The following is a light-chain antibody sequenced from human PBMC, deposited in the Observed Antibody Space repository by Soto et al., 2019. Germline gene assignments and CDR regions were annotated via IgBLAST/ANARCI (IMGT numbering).Light chain of an antibody. J-gene: IGKJ4*01. CDR1: QTISSW. CDR3: QQYNSYPLT. Sequence: DIQMTQSPSTLSGSVGDRITITCRASQTISSWLAWYQQKPGQAPKLLIYKASSLESAVPSRFSGSGSGTEFTLTISGLQPDDFATYYCQQYNSYPLTFGGGTKVDIK. V-gene: IGKV1-5*03. CDR2: KAS.